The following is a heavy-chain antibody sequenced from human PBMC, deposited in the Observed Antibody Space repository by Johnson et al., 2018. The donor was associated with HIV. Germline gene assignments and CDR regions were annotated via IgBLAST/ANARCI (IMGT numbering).Heavy chain of an antibody. CDR2: INADGSRT. CDR1: GFTFSHYW. D-gene: IGHD1-26*01. J-gene: IGHJ3*02. V-gene: IGHV3-74*02. CDR3: ARGREGGTYQGGAFDI. Sequence: VQLVESGGGLVQRGGSLRLSCVVSGFTFSHYWMEWVRQAPGEGLVWVSRINADGSRTTYADSVKGRFTISRDNSKNTLYLQMNSLRAEDRSVYYCARGREGGTYQGGAFDIWGQGTMVTVSS.